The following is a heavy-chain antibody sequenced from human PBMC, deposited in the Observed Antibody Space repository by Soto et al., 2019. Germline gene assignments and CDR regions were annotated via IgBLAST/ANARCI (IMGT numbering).Heavy chain of an antibody. CDR3: ASADTYYYDSSGYFRVSNWFDP. CDR2: INPNSGRT. Sequence: ASVKVSCKASGYTFTGYYSHWVRQAPGQGLEWMGWINPNSGRTNYAQKFQGRVTMTKDESTSTAYMELSSLRSEDTAVYYCASADTYYYDSSGYFRVSNWFDPWGQGTLVTVSS. V-gene: IGHV1-2*02. J-gene: IGHJ5*02. CDR1: GYTFTGYY. D-gene: IGHD3-22*01.